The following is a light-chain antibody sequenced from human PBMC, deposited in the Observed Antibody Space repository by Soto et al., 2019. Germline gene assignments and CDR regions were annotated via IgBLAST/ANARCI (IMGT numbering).Light chain of an antibody. J-gene: IGLJ2*01. CDR3: SSYTGTNTVV. V-gene: IGLV2-14*01. CDR2: DVT. CDR1: SSDVGGYNY. Sequence: SALTQPASVSGSPGQSITISCTGTSSDVGGYNYVSWYQQHPGKAPKLMIYDVTNRPSGVSNRFSGSKSGNTASLTISGLQAEDEADYYCSSYTGTNTVVFGGGTKLTVL.